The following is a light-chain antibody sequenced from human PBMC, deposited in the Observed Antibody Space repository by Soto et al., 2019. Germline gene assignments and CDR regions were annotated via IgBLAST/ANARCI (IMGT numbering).Light chain of an antibody. Sequence: DIQMTQSPSTLSASVGDRVTITCRASQSISTWLAWYQQKPGKAPKLLIYDASSLESGVPARFSGSGSGKQFTLTISSLEPDDFATYYFQQYNSYVSPFGQGTKLQLK. V-gene: IGKV1-5*01. J-gene: IGKJ2*01. CDR3: QQYNSYVSP. CDR2: DAS. CDR1: QSISTW.